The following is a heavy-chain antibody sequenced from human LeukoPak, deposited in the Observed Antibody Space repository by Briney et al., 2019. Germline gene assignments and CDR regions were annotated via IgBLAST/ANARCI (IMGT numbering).Heavy chain of an antibody. J-gene: IGHJ4*02. CDR3: AVYGDYGTFDY. CDR2: ISGSGGST. V-gene: IGHV3-23*01. Sequence: GGSLRLSCVVSGFTFSSYAMSWVRQAPGKGLEWVSAISGSGGSTYYADSVKGRFTISRDNSKNTLYLQMNSLRAEDTAVYYCAVYGDYGTFDYWGQGTLVTVSS. CDR1: GFTFSSYA. D-gene: IGHD4-17*01.